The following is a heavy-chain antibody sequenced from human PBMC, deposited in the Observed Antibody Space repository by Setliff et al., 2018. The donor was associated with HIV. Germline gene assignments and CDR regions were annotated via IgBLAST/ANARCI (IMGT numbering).Heavy chain of an antibody. D-gene: IGHD3-22*01. CDR2: VKSKIDGGST. J-gene: IGHJ4*02. Sequence: PGGSLRLSCAASGLPFSNAWISWVRQAPGKGLEWVARVKSKIDGGSTDYSAPVKGRFTISRDDSKSIGYLQMNSLKTEDTAVYYCTSSGANYYDRSVYPGYWGQGTLVTVSS. CDR3: TSSGANYYDRSVYPGY. V-gene: IGHV3-15*01. CDR1: GLPFSNAW.